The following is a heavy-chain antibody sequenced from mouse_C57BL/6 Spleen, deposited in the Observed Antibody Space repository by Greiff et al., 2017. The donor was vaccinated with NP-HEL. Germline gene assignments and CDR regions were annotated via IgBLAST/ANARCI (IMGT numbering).Heavy chain of an antibody. CDR2: IDPANGNT. V-gene: IGHV14-3*01. J-gene: IGHJ4*01. CDR1: GFNIKNTY. Sequence: VQLQQSVAELVRPGASVKLSCTASGFNIKNTYMHWVKQRPEQGLEWIGRIDPANGNTKYAPEFQGKATITADTSSNTAYLQLSSLTSEDTAIYYCAEPLYYYGSSYDAMDYWGQGTSVTVSS. CDR3: AEPLYYYGSSYDAMDY. D-gene: IGHD1-1*01.